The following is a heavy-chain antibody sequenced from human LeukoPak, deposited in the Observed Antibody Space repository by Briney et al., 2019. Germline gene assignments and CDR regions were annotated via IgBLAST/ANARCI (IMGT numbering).Heavy chain of an antibody. J-gene: IGHJ4*02. CDR3: ARDRGYSYGYVDY. Sequence: SETLSLTCAVYGGSFSGYYWSWIRQPPGKGLEWIGEINHSGSTNYNPSLKSRVTISVDTSKNQFSLKLSSVTAADTAVYYCARDRGYSYGYVDYWGQGTLVTVSS. CDR1: GGSFSGYY. V-gene: IGHV4-34*01. D-gene: IGHD5-18*01. CDR2: INHSGST.